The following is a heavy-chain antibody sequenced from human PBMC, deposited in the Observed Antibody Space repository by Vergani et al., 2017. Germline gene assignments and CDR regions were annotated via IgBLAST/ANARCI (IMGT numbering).Heavy chain of an antibody. Sequence: QVQLVQSGAEVGKPGASVKISCKASGYTFTAYYIHWVRQAPEQGLEWVGVISPDGFSTFYAQKFQGRVTITRDTSTSTFYVEVTSLRSDDTAVYYCAREPPLTGFFDYWVQGTLVTVSS. CDR1: GYTFTAYY. V-gene: IGHV1-46*03. CDR2: ISPDGFST. J-gene: IGHJ4*02. CDR3: AREPPLTGFFDY. D-gene: IGHD3-9*01.